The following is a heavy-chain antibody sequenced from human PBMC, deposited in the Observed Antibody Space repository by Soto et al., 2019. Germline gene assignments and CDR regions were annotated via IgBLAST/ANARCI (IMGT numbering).Heavy chain of an antibody. D-gene: IGHD1-26*01. CDR3: ARWVGSSPPRY. CDR1: GGSISVYY. J-gene: IGHJ4*02. CDR2: IYASGSP. V-gene: IGHV4-59*01. Sequence: SETLSLTCTISGGSISVYYWSWVRQPPGHELEWIGYIYASGSPYYNPSLRSRVTISADTSKNQISLKLTSPTAADTAVYYCARWVGSSPPRYWGRGTLVTVSS.